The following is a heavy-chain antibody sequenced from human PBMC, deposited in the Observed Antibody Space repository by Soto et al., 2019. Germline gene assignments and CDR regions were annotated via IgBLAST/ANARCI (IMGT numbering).Heavy chain of an antibody. CDR3: ARESPAFCFDY. CDR1: GFTFSSYG. V-gene: IGHV3-33*01. Sequence: QVQLVESGGGVVQPGRSLRLSCAASGFTFSSYGMHWVRQAPGKGLEWVAVIWYDGSNKYYADSVKGRFTIYRDNSKNTLYLQMNSLRAEDTAVYYCARESPAFCFDYWGQGTLVTVSS. CDR2: IWYDGSNK. D-gene: IGHD3-3*01. J-gene: IGHJ4*02.